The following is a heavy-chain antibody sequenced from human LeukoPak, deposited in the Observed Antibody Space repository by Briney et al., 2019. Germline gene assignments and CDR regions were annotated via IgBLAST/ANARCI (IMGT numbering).Heavy chain of an antibody. Sequence: KNGESLKISCKGSGYSFTSYWISWVRQMPGKGLEWMGRIDPSDSYTNYSPSFQGHVTISADKSISTAYLQWSSLKASDTAMYYCARSRIDYYDSSGYNGYYFDYWGQGTLVTVSS. CDR3: ARSRIDYYDSSGYNGYYFDY. V-gene: IGHV5-10-1*01. CDR1: GYSFTSYW. D-gene: IGHD3-22*01. CDR2: IDPSDSYT. J-gene: IGHJ4*02.